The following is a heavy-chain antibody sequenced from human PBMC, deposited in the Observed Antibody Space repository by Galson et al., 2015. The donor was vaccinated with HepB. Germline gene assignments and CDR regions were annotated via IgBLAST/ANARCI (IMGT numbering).Heavy chain of an antibody. CDR2: ISYDGSNK. J-gene: IGHJ5*02. V-gene: IGHV3-30-3*01. D-gene: IGHD6-19*01. Sequence: SLRLSCAASGFTFSSYAMHWVRQAPGKGLEWVAVISYDGSNKYYADSVKGRFTISRDNSKNTLYLQMNSLRAEDTAVYYCARGHRAVAGYNWFDPWGQGTLVTVSS. CDR1: GFTFSSYA. CDR3: ARGHRAVAGYNWFDP.